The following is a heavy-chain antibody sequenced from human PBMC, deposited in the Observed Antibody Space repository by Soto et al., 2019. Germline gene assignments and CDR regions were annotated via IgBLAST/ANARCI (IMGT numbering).Heavy chain of an antibody. Sequence: SQTLSLTCAISGDSVSNTTAAWNWIRQPPSRGLEWRGRTFYRSKWHSDHAVSGKGRRIIKPDTSKNQCSLQVNSVTLEDAAMYYCARIVGGSSDYWGEGTLVTVSS. CDR1: GDSVSNTTAA. V-gene: IGHV6-1*01. J-gene: IGHJ4*02. CDR2: TFYRSKWHS. D-gene: IGHD2-15*01. CDR3: ARIVGGSSDY.